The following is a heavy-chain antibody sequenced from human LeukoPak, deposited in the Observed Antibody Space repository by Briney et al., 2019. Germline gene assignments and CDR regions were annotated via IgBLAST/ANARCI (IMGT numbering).Heavy chain of an antibody. V-gene: IGHV3-23*01. J-gene: IGHJ4*02. D-gene: IGHD6-19*01. CDR2: INGGGGST. CDR1: GFTFSTYA. CDR3: AKVSGYTSGWYVDFDC. Sequence: GGSLRLSCAASGFTFSTYAMNWVRQAPGKGLEWVSGINGGGGSTYYADSVKGRFTISRDNSKNTLYLQMSSLRADDTAVYYCAKVSGYTSGWYVDFDCWGQGSLVTVSS.